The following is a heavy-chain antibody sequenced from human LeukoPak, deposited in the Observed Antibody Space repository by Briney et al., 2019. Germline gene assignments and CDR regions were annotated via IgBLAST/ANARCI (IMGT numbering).Heavy chain of an antibody. Sequence: SETLSLTCAVSGYSISSSNWWGWIRQPPGKGLEWIGYIYYSGSIYYNPSLKSRVTMSVDTSKNQFSLKLSSVTAVDTAVYYCASYDSSGYFAFDIWGQGTMVTVSS. D-gene: IGHD3-22*01. CDR1: GYSISSSNW. J-gene: IGHJ3*02. V-gene: IGHV4-28*05. CDR3: ASYDSSGYFAFDI. CDR2: IYYSGSI.